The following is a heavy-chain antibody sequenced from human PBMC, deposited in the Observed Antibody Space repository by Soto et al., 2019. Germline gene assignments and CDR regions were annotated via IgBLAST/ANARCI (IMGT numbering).Heavy chain of an antibody. CDR3: ARHLGDIVVVPVGYYYYYYYMDV. Sequence: SETLSLTCTVSGGSISSSSYYWGWIRQPPGKGLEWIGSIYYSGSTYYKPSLKSRVTISVDTSKNQFSLKLSSVTAADTVVYYCARHLGDIVVVPVGYYYYYYYMDVWGKGTTVTVSS. J-gene: IGHJ6*03. CDR2: IYYSGST. V-gene: IGHV4-39*01. CDR1: GGSISSSSYY. D-gene: IGHD2-2*01.